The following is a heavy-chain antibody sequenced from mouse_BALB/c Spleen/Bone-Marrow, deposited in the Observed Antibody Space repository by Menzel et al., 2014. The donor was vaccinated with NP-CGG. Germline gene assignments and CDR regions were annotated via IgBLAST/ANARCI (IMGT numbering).Heavy chain of an antibody. CDR3: ARDYYDYYFDY. J-gene: IGHJ2*01. Sequence: VQLQQSGPELVKPGASVKISCKASGYSFTGYFMNWVMQSHGKSLEWIGRINPYNGDTFYNQKFKGKARLTVDKSSSTAHMELRSLASEDSAVYYCARDYYDYYFDYWGQGTTLTVSS. CDR2: INPYNGDT. V-gene: IGHV1-20*02. D-gene: IGHD2-4*01. CDR1: GYSFTGYF.